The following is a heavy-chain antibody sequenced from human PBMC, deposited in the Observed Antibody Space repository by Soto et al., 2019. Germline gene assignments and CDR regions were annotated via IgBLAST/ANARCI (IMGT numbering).Heavy chain of an antibody. J-gene: IGHJ1*01. CDR2: IYHSGST. Sequence: SETLSLTCEVSSGSISTNNWWSWVRQPPGKGLEWIGEIYHSGSTNYNPSLKSRVTISVDKSKNQFSLKLSSVTAADTAVYYCARSGGWSLHYFKHWGQGTLVSVSS. V-gene: IGHV4-4*02. CDR3: ARSGGWSLHYFKH. D-gene: IGHD6-19*01. CDR1: SGSISTNNW.